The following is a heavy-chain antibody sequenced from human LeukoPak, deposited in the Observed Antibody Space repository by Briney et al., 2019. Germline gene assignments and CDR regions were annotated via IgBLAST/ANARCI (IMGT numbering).Heavy chain of an antibody. CDR2: IVVGSGNT. Sequence: GASVKVSCKASGFTFTSSAMQWVRQARGQRLEWIGWIVVGSGNTNYAQKFQERVTITRDMSTSTAYMELSSLRSEDTAVYYCARDRRIAVAGTSSPYWYFDLWGRGTLVTVSS. CDR3: ARDRRIAVAGTSSPYWYFDL. CDR1: GFTFTSSA. D-gene: IGHD6-19*01. V-gene: IGHV1-58*02. J-gene: IGHJ2*01.